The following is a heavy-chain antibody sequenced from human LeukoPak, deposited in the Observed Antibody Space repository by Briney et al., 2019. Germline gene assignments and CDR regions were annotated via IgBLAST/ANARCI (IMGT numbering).Heavy chain of an antibody. CDR1: GFTFSSYA. J-gene: IGHJ2*01. D-gene: IGHD3-22*01. V-gene: IGHV3-23*01. CDR2: ISGSGGST. Sequence: GGSLRLSCAASGFTFSSYAMSWVRQAPGKGLEWVSAISGSGGSTYYADSVKGRFTISGDNSKNTLYLQMNSLRAEDTAVYYCAKVISYYDSSARGLWGRGTLVTVSS. CDR3: AKVISYYDSSARGL.